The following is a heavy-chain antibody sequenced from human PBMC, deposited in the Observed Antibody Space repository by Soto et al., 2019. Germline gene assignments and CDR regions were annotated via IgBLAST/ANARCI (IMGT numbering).Heavy chain of an antibody. Sequence: QVQQVQSGAEVKKPGSSVKVSCKASGGTFSSYAISWVRQAPGQGLEWMGGIILIFGTANYAQKFQGRVTITAAESTSTAYLELSSLRSEDTAVYYCARGEGVAATGEVYYYGMDVWGQGTTVAVSS. V-gene: IGHV1-69*12. CDR2: IILIFGTA. J-gene: IGHJ6*02. CDR3: ARGEGVAATGEVYYYGMDV. D-gene: IGHD1-26*01. CDR1: GGTFSSYA.